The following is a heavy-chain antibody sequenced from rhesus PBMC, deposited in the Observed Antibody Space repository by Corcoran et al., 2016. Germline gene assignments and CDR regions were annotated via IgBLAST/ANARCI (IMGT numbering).Heavy chain of an antibody. J-gene: IGHJ6*01. D-gene: IGHD3-16*01. CDR2: IYGSIGST. V-gene: IGHV4S7*01. CDR1: GGPISSGYG. Sequence: QVQLQESGPGLVKPSETLSLTCAVSGGPISSGYGWSWIRQPPGKGLGWIGHIYGSIGSTYYNPSLKSRVTISKDTSKNQFSLKLSSVTATDTAVYYCARGGSGSYYSDYGLDSWGQGVVVTVSS. CDR3: ARGGSGSYYSDYGLDS.